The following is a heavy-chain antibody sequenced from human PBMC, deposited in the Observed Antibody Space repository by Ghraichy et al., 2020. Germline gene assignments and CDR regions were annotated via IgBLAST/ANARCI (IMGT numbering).Heavy chain of an antibody. V-gene: IGHV3-74*01. Sequence: GESLNISCEASGFSLNTHWMHWVRQAPGKGPMWVSRVNTDGSNTAYADSVRGRFTISRDKARNTMWLQMNSLRVDDTPVYYCVAATPSSDHWGQGTLVTFSS. CDR3: VAATPSSDH. J-gene: IGHJ4*02. CDR2: VNTDGSNT. CDR1: GFSLNTHW. D-gene: IGHD6-25*01.